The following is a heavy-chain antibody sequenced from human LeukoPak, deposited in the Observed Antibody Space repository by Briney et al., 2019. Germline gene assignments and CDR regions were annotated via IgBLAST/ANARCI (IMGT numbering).Heavy chain of an antibody. CDR1: GYSFISYW. CDR3: ARGGTYSTSYSGY. CDR2: IYPGDSET. J-gene: IGHJ4*02. Sequence: GESLKISCKASGYSFISYWIGWVRQMPGKGLEWMGIIYPGDSETRYSPSFQGQVTISADKSISTAYLQWSSLKASDSATYYCARGGTYSTSYSGYWGQGTLVTVSS. V-gene: IGHV5-51*01. D-gene: IGHD6-13*01.